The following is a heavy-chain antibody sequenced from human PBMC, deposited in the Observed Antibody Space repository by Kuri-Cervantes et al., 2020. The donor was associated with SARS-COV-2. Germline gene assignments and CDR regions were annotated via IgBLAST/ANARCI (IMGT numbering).Heavy chain of an antibody. CDR2: IYYSGST. CDR3: ARATDSNWGGSYYFDY. J-gene: IGHJ4*02. CDR1: GGPISSYY. D-gene: IGHD7-27*01. Sequence: SETLSLTCTVSGGPISSYYWSWIRQPPGKGLEWIGYIYYSGSTNYNPSLKSRVTISVDTSKNQFSLKLSSVTAADTAVYYCARATDSNWGGSYYFDYWGQGTLVTVSS. V-gene: IGHV4-59*01.